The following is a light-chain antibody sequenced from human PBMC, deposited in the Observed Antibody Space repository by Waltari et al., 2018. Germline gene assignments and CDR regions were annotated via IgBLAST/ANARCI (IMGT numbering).Light chain of an antibody. CDR2: DVS. CDR1: SIDVSTYNY. CDR3: SSYTSNSPFAYNYV. Sequence: QSALTQPASVSGSPGQSITISCTGTSIDVSTYNYVSWYQQHPGKAPKLMIYDVSNRPSGFSTRFSGSKSGNTASLTISGLQAEDEADYYCSSYTSNSPFAYNYVFGTGTKVTVL. V-gene: IGLV2-14*01. J-gene: IGLJ1*01.